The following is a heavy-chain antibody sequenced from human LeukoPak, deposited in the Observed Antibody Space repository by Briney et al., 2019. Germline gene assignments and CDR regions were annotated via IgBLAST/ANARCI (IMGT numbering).Heavy chain of an antibody. J-gene: IGHJ5*02. V-gene: IGHV4-39*07. CDR3: AREGRMGIAAAGTFDP. Sequence: SETLSLTCTVSGGSISSYYWGWIRQPPGKGLEWIGSIYYSGSTYYNPSLKSRVTISVDTSKNQFSLKLSSVTAADTAVYYCAREGRMGIAAAGTFDPWGQGTLVTVSS. D-gene: IGHD6-13*01. CDR2: IYYSGST. CDR1: GGSISSYY.